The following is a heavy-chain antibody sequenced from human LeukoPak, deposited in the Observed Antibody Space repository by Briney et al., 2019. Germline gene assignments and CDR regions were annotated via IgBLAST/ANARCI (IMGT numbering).Heavy chain of an antibody. CDR2: IYYSGST. D-gene: IGHD3-16*01. V-gene: IGHV4-59*01. CDR1: GGSISSYY. Sequence: SETLSLTCTVSGGSISSYYWSWIRQPPGKGLEWIGYIYYSGSTNYNPSLKSRVTISVDTSKNQFSLKLSSVTAADTAVYYCARVRDVWGATYYFYMDVWGKGTTVTISS. CDR3: ARVRDVWGATYYFYMDV. J-gene: IGHJ6*03.